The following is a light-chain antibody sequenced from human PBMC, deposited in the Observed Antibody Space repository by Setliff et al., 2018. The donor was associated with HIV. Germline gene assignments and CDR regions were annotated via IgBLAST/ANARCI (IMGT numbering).Light chain of an antibody. J-gene: IGLJ1*01. CDR2: DVT. V-gene: IGLV2-14*03. CDR1: NSDIGGYDY. CDR3: CSYSSSSVYF. Sequence: QSALAQPASVSGSPGQSITISCTGTNSDIGGYDYVSWYQQHPGKAPKLMIYDVTNRPSGVSNRFSGSKSGSTASLTISGLQAEDEANYYCCSYSSSSVYFFGTGTKSPS.